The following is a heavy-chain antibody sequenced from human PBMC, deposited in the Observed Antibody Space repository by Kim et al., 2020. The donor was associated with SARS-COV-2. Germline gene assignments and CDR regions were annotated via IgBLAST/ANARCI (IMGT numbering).Heavy chain of an antibody. CDR2: INPNSGGT. Sequence: ASVKVSCKASGYTFTGYYMHWVRQAPGQGLEWMGWINPNSGGTNYAQKFQGRVTMTRDTSISTAYMELSRLRSDDTAVYYCARVGQEYCSGGSCSYYYYYGMDVWGQGTTVTVSS. D-gene: IGHD2-15*01. CDR3: ARVGQEYCSGGSCSYYYYYGMDV. V-gene: IGHV1-2*02. CDR1: GYTFTGYY. J-gene: IGHJ6*02.